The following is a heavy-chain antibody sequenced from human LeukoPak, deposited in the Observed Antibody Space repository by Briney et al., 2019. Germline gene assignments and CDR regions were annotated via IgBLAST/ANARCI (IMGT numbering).Heavy chain of an antibody. Sequence: GGSLRLSCAASGFIFSNYGMHWVRQAPGKGLEWVAFIRYDGSSKYYADSVKGRFTISRDNSKNTLYLQMNSLRADDTAVYYCARFAAGGSYYYYMDVWGKGTTVTVSS. D-gene: IGHD3-10*01. CDR2: IRYDGSSK. CDR1: GFIFSNYG. CDR3: ARFAAGGSYYYYMDV. J-gene: IGHJ6*03. V-gene: IGHV3-30*02.